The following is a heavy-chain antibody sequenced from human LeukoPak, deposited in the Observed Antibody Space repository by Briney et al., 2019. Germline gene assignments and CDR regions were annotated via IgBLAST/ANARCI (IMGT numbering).Heavy chain of an antibody. D-gene: IGHD2-2*01. CDR2: LKQDGSEK. J-gene: IGHJ4*02. V-gene: IGHV3-7*01. Sequence: GGSLRLSCAASGFTFSSYWMSWVRQAPGKGLEWVANLKQDGSEKYYVDSVKGRFTISRDNAKNSLYLQMNSLRAEDTAVYYCARDHCSSTSCHNDYWGQGTLVTVSS. CDR3: ARDHCSSTSCHNDY. CDR1: GFTFSSYW.